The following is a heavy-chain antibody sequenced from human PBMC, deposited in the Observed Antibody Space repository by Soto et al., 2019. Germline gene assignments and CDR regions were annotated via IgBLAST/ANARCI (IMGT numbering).Heavy chain of an antibody. CDR2: ISGSGGST. V-gene: IGHV3-23*01. Sequence: PGGSLRLSCAASGFTFSSYAMSWVRQAPGKGLEWVSAISGSGGSTYYADSVKGRFTISRDNSKNTLYLQMNSLRAVDTAVYYCAKFKDSSGYQDYYYYYGMDVWGQGTTVTVSS. CDR1: GFTFSSYA. J-gene: IGHJ6*02. D-gene: IGHD3-22*01. CDR3: AKFKDSSGYQDYYYYYGMDV.